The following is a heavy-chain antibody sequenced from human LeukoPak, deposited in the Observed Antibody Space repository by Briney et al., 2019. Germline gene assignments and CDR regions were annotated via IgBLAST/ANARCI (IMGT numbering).Heavy chain of an antibody. CDR2: IYTSGST. Sequence: PSETLSLTCTVSGGSISSYYWSWIRQPAGKGLEWIGRIYTSGSTNYNPSLKSRVTTSVDTSKNQFSLKLSSVTAADTAVYYCARVVYSSSIAAQQKYYYYYYMDVWGKGTTVTVSS. CDR3: ARVVYSSSIAAQQKYYYYYYMDV. CDR1: GGSISSYY. D-gene: IGHD6-6*01. J-gene: IGHJ6*03. V-gene: IGHV4-4*07.